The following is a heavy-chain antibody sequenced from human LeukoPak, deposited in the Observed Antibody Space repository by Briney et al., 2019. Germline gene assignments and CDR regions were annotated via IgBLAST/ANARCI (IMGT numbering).Heavy chain of an antibody. CDR3: ARETPTTVTLDY. J-gene: IGHJ4*02. Sequence: SQTLSLTCAVSGGSISSGGYSWSWIRQPPGKGLEWIGYIYHSGSTYYNPSLKSRVTISVDTSKNQFSLKLTSMTAADTAVYYCARETPTTVTLDYWGQGTPVTVSS. D-gene: IGHD4-17*01. V-gene: IGHV4-30-2*02. CDR2: IYHSGST. CDR1: GGSISSGGYS.